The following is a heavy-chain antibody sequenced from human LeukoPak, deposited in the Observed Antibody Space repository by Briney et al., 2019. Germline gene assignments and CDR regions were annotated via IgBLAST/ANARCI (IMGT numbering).Heavy chain of an antibody. D-gene: IGHD3-22*01. V-gene: IGHV4-39*01. CDR2: IHYSGSS. CDR1: GGSISSSSFY. Sequence: SETLSLTCTVSGGSISSSSFYWGWVRQPPGKGLEWIGSIHYSGSSHYNPSLKSRVNISVDTSKNPFSLKLSSVTAADTAVYYCASRDSSCYYGNWGQGILVTVSS. CDR3: ASRDSSCYYGN. J-gene: IGHJ4*02.